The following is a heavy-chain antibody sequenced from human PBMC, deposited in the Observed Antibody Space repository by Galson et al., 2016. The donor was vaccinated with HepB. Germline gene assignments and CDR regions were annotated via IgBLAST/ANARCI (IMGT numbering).Heavy chain of an antibody. CDR3: ARESSGTTLGALDY. CDR2: ISSSGDTI. CDR1: RFTFSDYY. J-gene: IGHJ4*02. D-gene: IGHD1-1*01. V-gene: IGHV3-11*04. Sequence: SLRLSCAASRFTFSDYYMSWIRQAPGKGLEFVSYISSSGDTIYYADSVKGRFTISRDNSRKTRYLQMSSLRAEDTAVYYCARESSGTTLGALDYWGQGTLVTVYS.